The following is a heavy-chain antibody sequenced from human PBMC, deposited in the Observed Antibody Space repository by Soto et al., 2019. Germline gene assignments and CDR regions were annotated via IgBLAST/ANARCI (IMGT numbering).Heavy chain of an antibody. J-gene: IGHJ3*02. CDR3: AKGLSDAFDI. Sequence: GGSLRLSCAASGFTFSNYDMHWVRQAPGKGLEWVAVISYGGSNKHYADSVKGRFTISRDNSKNTLYLQMNSLRAEDTAVYYCAKGLSDAFDIWGQGTMVTVSS. CDR2: ISYGGSNK. CDR1: GFTFSNYD. V-gene: IGHV3-30*18. D-gene: IGHD2-2*01.